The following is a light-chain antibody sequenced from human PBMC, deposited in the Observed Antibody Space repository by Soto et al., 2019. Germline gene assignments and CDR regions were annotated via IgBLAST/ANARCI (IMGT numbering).Light chain of an antibody. CDR1: QSVNIF. J-gene: IGKJ4*02. CDR2: DAS. Sequence: EIVLTQSPATLFSSAGERATLSCRASQSVNIFLAWYQQKSGQAPRLPIYDASKRATGIPARFSGSGSVTDFTLTISSLETEDFAGYYCQQRQNSPPTFGGGTKVEIK. CDR3: QQRQNSPPT. V-gene: IGKV3-11*01.